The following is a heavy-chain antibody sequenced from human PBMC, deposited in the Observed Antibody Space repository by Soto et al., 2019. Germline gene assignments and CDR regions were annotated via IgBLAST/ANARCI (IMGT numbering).Heavy chain of an antibody. J-gene: IGHJ6*02. V-gene: IGHV4-4*07. CDR2: IYTSGST. Sequence: TLSLTCTVSGGSISSYYWSWIRQPAGKGLEWIGRIYTSGSTNYNPSLKSRVTMSVDTSKNQFSLKLSSVTAADTAVYYCARDAKQLVPLYYYYYYGMDVWGQGTTVTVSS. CDR3: ARDAKQLVPLYYYYYYGMDV. CDR1: GGSISSYY. D-gene: IGHD6-6*01.